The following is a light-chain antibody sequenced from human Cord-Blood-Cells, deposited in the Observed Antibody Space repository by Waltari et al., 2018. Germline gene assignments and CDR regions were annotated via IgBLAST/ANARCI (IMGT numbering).Light chain of an antibody. CDR1: RRDVGSYNL. CDR3: CSYAGSSTLV. J-gene: IGLJ2*01. V-gene: IGLV2-23*02. Sequence: QSALTPPASLSGSPGQSITLSCPGTRRDVGSYNLFSWYQQHPGKAPKLMIYEVSKRPSGVSNRFSGSKSGNTASLTISGLQAEDEADYYCCSYAGSSTLVFGGGTKLTVL. CDR2: EVS.